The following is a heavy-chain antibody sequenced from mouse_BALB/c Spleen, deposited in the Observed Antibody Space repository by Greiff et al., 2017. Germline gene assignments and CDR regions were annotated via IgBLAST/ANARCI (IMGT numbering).Heavy chain of an antibody. CDR2: INPYNDGT. D-gene: IGHD1-1*01. CDR3: ARGYYGSNWYFDV. Sequence: EVQLQESGAELVKPGASVKLSCKASGYTFTSYVMHWVKQKPGQGLEWIGYINPYNDGTKYNEKFKGKATLTSDKSSSTAYMELSSLTSEDSAVYYCARGYYGSNWYFDVWGAGTTVTVSS. CDR1: GYTFTSYV. J-gene: IGHJ1*01. V-gene: IGHV1-14*01.